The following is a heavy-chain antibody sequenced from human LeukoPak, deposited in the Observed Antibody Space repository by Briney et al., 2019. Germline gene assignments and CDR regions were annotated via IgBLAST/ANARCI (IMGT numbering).Heavy chain of an antibody. J-gene: IGHJ4*02. V-gene: IGHV3-74*01. Sequence: GGSLRLSCAASGFTFSTFEMHWVRQAPGKGLVWVSRINAEGSRIGYADSVKGRFTFSRDNARNTLYLQMNSLRAEGTGVYYCARELTREVTLDFWGQGTLVTVSS. CDR3: ARELTREVTLDF. CDR1: GFTFSTFE. D-gene: IGHD4-23*01. CDR2: INAEGSRI.